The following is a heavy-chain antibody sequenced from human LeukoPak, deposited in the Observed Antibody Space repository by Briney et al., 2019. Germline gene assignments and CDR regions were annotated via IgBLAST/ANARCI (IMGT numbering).Heavy chain of an antibody. CDR3: TTSLAYCVGDCYPTR. V-gene: IGHV3-15*01. CDR2: IKTKTVGGTT. Sequence: GGSLRLSCAASGFTFSGYEMNWVRQAPGKGLEWVGRIKTKTVGGTTDYAVPVKGRFTISRDDSKNTLYLQMDSLKTEDTAVYYCTTSLAYCVGDCYPTRWGQGTLVTVSS. CDR1: GFTFSGYE. D-gene: IGHD2-21*02. J-gene: IGHJ4*02.